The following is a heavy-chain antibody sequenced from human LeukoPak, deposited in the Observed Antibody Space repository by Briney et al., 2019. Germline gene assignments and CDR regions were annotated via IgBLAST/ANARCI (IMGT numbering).Heavy chain of an antibody. CDR2: ISSSSSYI. V-gene: IGHV3-21*01. Sequence: GGSLRLSCAASGFTFSSYSMNWVRQAPGKGLEWVSSISSSSSYIYYADSVKGRFTISRDNAKNSLYLQMNSLRAEDTAVYYCASSSISKDAFDIWGQGTMVTVSS. D-gene: IGHD6-13*01. J-gene: IGHJ3*02. CDR1: GFTFSSYS. CDR3: ASSSISKDAFDI.